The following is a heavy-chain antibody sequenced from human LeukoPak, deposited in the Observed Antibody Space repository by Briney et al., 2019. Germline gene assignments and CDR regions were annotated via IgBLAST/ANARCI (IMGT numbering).Heavy chain of an antibody. CDR3: ARLGYCSGGSCSNDAFDI. V-gene: IGHV3-74*01. CDR1: GFTFSSYW. J-gene: IGHJ3*02. Sequence: GGSLRLSCAASGFTFSSYWMNWVRQAPGKGLVWVSRIASDGSSTTYADSVKGRFSISRDNSKNTLYLQMNSLRAEDTAVYYCARLGYCSGGSCSNDAFDIWGQGTMVTVSS. CDR2: IASDGSST. D-gene: IGHD2-15*01.